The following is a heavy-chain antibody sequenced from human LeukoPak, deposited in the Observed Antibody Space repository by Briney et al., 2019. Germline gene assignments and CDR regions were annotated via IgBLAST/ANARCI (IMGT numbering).Heavy chain of an antibody. V-gene: IGHV1-69*13. CDR3: ARELYYGPGASWMDV. CDR2: IIPIFGTA. D-gene: IGHD3-10*01. CDR1: GGTFSSYA. Sequence: ASVKVSCKASGGTFSSYAISWVRQAPGQGLEWMGGIIPIFGTANYAQKFQGRVTITADESTSTAYMELSSLRSEDTAVYYCARELYYGPGASWMDVWGKGTTVTISS. J-gene: IGHJ6*04.